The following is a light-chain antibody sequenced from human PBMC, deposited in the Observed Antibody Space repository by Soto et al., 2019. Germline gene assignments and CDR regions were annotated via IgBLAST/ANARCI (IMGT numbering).Light chain of an antibody. CDR3: QQYNNWPPGLT. CDR2: GAS. Sequence: EIVMTQSPATLSVSPGERATLSCRASQSVSSNLAWYQQKPGQAPRLLIYGASTRATGIPARFSGSGSGTEFTLTISSLQSEDFAVYYCQQYNNWPPGLTFGRGTKVDIK. J-gene: IGKJ3*01. CDR1: QSVSSN. V-gene: IGKV3-15*01.